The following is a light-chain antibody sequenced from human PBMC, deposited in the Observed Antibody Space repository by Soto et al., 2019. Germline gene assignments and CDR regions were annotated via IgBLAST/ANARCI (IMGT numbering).Light chain of an antibody. J-gene: IGKJ1*01. V-gene: IGKV3-15*01. CDR1: QSVSSS. CDR3: QQYDVWPPRWT. CDR2: RAS. Sequence: EIVMTQSPATLSLSPGERATLSCRASQSVSSSLAWYQQKPGQAPRLLIFRASTRATGIPARFSGSGSGTEFTLTISGLQSEDFAVYYCQQYDVWPPRWTFGQGTKVEIK.